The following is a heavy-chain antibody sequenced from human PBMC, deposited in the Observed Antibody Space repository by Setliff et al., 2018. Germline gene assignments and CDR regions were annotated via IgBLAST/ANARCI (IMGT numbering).Heavy chain of an antibody. Sequence: ASVKVSCKASGYTFTSYGISWVRQAPGQGLEWMGWISAYNGNTNYAQKLQGRVTMTTDTSTSTAYMELRSLRSDDTAVYYCARGDYDILTGYAQDDALGADAFDIWVQGTMVTVSS. CDR2: ISAYNGNT. D-gene: IGHD3-9*01. CDR3: ARGDYDILTGYAQDDALGADAFDI. J-gene: IGHJ3*02. CDR1: GYTFTSYG. V-gene: IGHV1-18*01.